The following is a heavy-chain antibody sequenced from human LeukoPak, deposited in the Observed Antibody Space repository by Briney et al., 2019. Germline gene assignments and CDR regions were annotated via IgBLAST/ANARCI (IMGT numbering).Heavy chain of an antibody. CDR3: ARAAKRTFDI. J-gene: IGHJ3*02. Sequence: WGSLRLSCAASGFSFSDYWMSWVRQAPGKGLEWVANIKEDGSQKFYLDSMKGRFTISRDNAKNSLYLQMNSLRAEDTALYYCARAAKRTFDIWGQGTMVTVSS. D-gene: IGHD6-25*01. CDR1: GFSFSDYW. CDR2: IKEDGSQK. V-gene: IGHV3-7*03.